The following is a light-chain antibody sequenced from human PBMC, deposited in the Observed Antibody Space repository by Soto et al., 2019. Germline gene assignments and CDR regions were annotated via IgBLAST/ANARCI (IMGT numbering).Light chain of an antibody. CDR2: GAS. V-gene: IGKV3-15*01. CDR1: QSVATN. CDR3: QQYNNWPQT. J-gene: IGKJ1*01. Sequence: ESVLTQSPVTLSVSPGERATLSCRASQSVATNLAWYQQRPGQAPRLLIYGASKRAIGLPARFSGSGSGTEFTLTITSLQSEDFAVYYCQQYNNWPQTFGQGTKVDI.